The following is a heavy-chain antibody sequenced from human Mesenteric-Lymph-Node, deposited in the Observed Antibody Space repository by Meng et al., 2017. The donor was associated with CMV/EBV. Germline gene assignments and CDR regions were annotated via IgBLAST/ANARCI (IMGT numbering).Heavy chain of an antibody. CDR3: ARHQRWLKSEGGFNY. V-gene: IGHV4-34*01. CDR1: GWSFSGYY. J-gene: IGHJ4*02. CDR2: INHSGST. D-gene: IGHD4-23*01. Sequence: QGEFQRWGPGLLQPSETLAPPCAGVGWSFSGYYWSWIRQPPGKGLEWIGEINHSGSTNYNPSLKSRVTISVDTSKNQFSLKLSSVTAADTAVYYCARHQRWLKSEGGFNYWGQGTLVTVSS.